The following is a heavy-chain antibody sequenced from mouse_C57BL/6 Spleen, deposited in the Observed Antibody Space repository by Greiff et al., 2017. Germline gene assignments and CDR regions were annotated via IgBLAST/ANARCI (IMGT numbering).Heavy chain of an antibody. Sequence: QVQLQQPGAELVMPGASVKLSCKASGYTFTSYWMHWVKQRPGQGLEWIGEIDPSDSYPNYNQKFKGKSTLTVDKSSSTAYMQLSSLTSEDSAVYYCAIRYPGFAYWGQGTLVTVSA. CDR2: IDPSDSYP. J-gene: IGHJ3*01. CDR1: GYTFTSYW. D-gene: IGHD2-12*01. V-gene: IGHV1-69*01. CDR3: AIRYPGFAY.